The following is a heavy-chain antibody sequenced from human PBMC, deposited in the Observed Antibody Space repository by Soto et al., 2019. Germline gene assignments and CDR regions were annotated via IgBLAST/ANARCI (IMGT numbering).Heavy chain of an antibody. Sequence: SETLSLTCTVSGGSISSYYWSWIRQPPGKGLEWIGYIYYSGSTNYNPSLKSRVTISVDTSKNQFSLKLSSVTAADTAVYYCARDLGGSGWDWFDPWGQGTLVTVSS. CDR2: IYYSGST. D-gene: IGHD3-10*01. CDR1: GGSISSYY. J-gene: IGHJ5*02. CDR3: ARDLGGSGWDWFDP. V-gene: IGHV4-59*01.